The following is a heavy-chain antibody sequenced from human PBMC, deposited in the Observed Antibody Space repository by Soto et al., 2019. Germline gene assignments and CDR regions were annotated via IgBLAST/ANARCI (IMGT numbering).Heavy chain of an antibody. V-gene: IGHV3-23*01. J-gene: IGHJ4*02. CDR1: GYNFGSYA. Sequence: DVDLLESGGGLVQPGGSLRLSCVASGYNFGSYAMMWVRQAPGKGLEWISTIGGGGIGSYYADSVKGRFTISRDNSKNTLFLQMNSLRDEDTGVYYCAKDPRLELRGVDSWGQGTQVTVSS. CDR3: AKDPRLELRGVDS. CDR2: IGGGGIGS. D-gene: IGHD1-7*01.